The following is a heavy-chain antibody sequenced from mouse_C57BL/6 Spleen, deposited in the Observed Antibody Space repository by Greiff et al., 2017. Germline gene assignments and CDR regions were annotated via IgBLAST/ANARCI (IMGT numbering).Heavy chain of an antibody. J-gene: IGHJ2*01. D-gene: IGHD1-1*01. Sequence: DVKLQESGPVLVKPGASVKMSCKASGYTFTDYYMNWVKQSHGKSLEWIGVINPYNGGTSYNQKFKGKATLTVDKSSSTAYMELNSLTSEDSAVYYCARCPYGSSFDYWGQGTTLTVSS. CDR3: ARCPYGSSFDY. CDR1: GYTFTDYY. V-gene: IGHV1-19*01. CDR2: INPYNGGT.